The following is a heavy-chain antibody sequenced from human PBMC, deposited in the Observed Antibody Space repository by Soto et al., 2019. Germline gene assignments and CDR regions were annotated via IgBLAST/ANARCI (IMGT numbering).Heavy chain of an antibody. J-gene: IGHJ6*02. CDR2: INPNSGGA. V-gene: IGHV1-2*02. CDR3: ARSSALTISGVGGMDV. D-gene: IGHD3-3*01. Sequence: ASVKVSCKASGYSFTGYYIHWVRQAPGQGLEWMGWINPNSGGANYAQKFQGRVTMTRDTSTTTAYMELSRLRSNDTAVFYCARSSALTISGVGGMDVWGQGATVTVSS. CDR1: GYSFTGYY.